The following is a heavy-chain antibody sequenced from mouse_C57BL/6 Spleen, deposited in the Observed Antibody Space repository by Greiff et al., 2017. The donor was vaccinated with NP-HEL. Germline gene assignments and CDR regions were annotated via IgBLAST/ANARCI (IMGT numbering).Heavy chain of an antibody. V-gene: IGHV1-59*01. CDR2: IDPSDSYT. Sequence: VQLQQPGAELVRPGTSVKLSCKASGYTFTSYWMHWVKQRPGQGLEWIGVIDPSDSYTNYNQKFKGKATLTVDTSSSTAYMQLSSLTSEDSAVYYCALHPIDYWGQGTTLTVSS. J-gene: IGHJ2*01. D-gene: IGHD2-1*01. CDR1: GYTFTSYW. CDR3: ALHPIDY.